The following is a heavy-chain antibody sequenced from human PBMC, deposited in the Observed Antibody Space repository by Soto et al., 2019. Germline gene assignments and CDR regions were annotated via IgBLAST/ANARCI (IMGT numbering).Heavy chain of an antibody. CDR1: GFTFSSYS. V-gene: IGHV3-21*01. CDR3: ARERVVGVNWFDP. Sequence: GGSLRLSCAASGFTFSSYSMNWVRQAPGKGLEWVSSISSSSSYIYYADSVKGRFTISRDNAKNSLYLQMNSLRAEDTAVYYCARERVVGVNWFDPWGQGTLVTVSS. CDR2: ISSSSSYI. D-gene: IGHD2-15*01. J-gene: IGHJ5*02.